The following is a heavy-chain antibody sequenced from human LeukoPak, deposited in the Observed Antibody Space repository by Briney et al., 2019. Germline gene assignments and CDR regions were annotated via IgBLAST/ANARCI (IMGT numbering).Heavy chain of an antibody. CDR1: GFTFNTYA. J-gene: IGHJ4*02. D-gene: IGHD3-3*01. V-gene: IGHV3-30-3*01. Sequence: GGALRLSCVACGFTFNTYAIHWARQAPGKGLEWVAVISYDGSNTYYEDSVKGRFTISRDNSKNTLYLQMNSLRAEDMAVYYCAREEWYYFDYWGQGTLVTVSS. CDR2: ISYDGSNT. CDR3: AREEWYYFDY.